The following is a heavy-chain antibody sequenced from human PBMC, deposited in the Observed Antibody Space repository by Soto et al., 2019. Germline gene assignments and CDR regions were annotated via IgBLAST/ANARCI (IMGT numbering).Heavy chain of an antibody. V-gene: IGHV1-2*02. D-gene: IGHD2-15*01. CDR1: GYTFTGYY. Sequence: QVQLVQSGPAVRKPGASINVSCKASGYTFTGYYIHWVRQAPGQGLEWMGWMNPNNGDSKYAQKFQGRVSMTRDMSITTAYLTLTSLRSDDTARFYCARARVAATRPRLDPWGQGTLVTVSS. CDR3: ARARVAATRPRLDP. J-gene: IGHJ5*02. CDR2: MNPNNGDS.